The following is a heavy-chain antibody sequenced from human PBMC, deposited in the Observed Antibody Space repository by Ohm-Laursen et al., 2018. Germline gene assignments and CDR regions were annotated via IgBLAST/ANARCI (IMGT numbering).Heavy chain of an antibody. CDR3: AKDTKYYGMNV. J-gene: IGHJ6*02. V-gene: IGHV3-23*01. CDR1: GFNFSNYA. D-gene: IGHD2-2*01. CDR2: INSRGDLR. Sequence: GSLRLSCTASGFNFSNYAMNWVRQAPGKGLEWVSGINSRGDLRYYADSVKGRITISRDNSKNNLYLQMNSLTAEDTAVYYCAKDTKYYGMNVWGQGTTVTVSS.